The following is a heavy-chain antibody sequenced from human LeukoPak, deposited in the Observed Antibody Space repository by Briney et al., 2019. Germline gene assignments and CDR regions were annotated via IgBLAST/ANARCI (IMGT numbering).Heavy chain of an antibody. D-gene: IGHD4-17*01. V-gene: IGHV3-30*18. J-gene: IGHJ4*02. CDR3: AKGQTTVIDY. CDR1: GFTFSSYG. CDR2: ISYDGSNK. Sequence: GESLRLSCAASGFTFSSYGMNWVRQAPGKGLEWVAVISYDGSNKYYADSVKGRFTISRDNSKNTLYLQMNSLRAEDTAVYYCAKGQTTVIDYWGQGTLVTVSS.